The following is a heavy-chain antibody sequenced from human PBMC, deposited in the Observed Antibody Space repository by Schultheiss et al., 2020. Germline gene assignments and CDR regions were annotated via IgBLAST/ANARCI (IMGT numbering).Heavy chain of an antibody. V-gene: IGHV3-7*04. CDR2: IKQDGSEK. D-gene: IGHD6-13*01. J-gene: IGHJ4*02. Sequence: GGSLRLSCAASGFTFSSYWMSWVRQAPGKGLEWVANIKQDGSEKYYVDSVKGRFTISRDNAKNSLYLQMNSLRAEDTAVYYCARARAPIAAAGGSFDYWGQGTLVTVSS. CDR1: GFTFSSYW. CDR3: ARARAPIAAAGGSFDY.